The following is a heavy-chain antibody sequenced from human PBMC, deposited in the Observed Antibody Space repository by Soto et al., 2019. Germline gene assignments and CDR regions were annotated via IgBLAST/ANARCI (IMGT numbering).Heavy chain of an antibody. CDR1: GGTFSSYA. Sequence: QVQLVQSGAEVKKPGSSVKFSCKASGGTFSSYAISWVRQAPGQWLEWMGGIIPIFGTAYYAQKFQGRVTITADKSTSTAYMELSSLRSEDTAVYYCARGAGYYDSSGPSTFGDAFDIWCQGKMVTVSS. V-gene: IGHV1-69*06. J-gene: IGHJ3*02. CDR3: ARGAGYYDSSGPSTFGDAFDI. D-gene: IGHD3-22*01. CDR2: IIPIFGTA.